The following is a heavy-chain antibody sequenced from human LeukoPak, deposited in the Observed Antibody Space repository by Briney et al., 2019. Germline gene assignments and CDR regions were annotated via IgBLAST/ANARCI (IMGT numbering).Heavy chain of an antibody. D-gene: IGHD4-17*01. CDR1: GGFISSYY. J-gene: IGHJ4*02. CDR2: IYTSGST. Sequence: SETLSLTCTVSGGFISSYYWSWIRQPAGKGLEWIGRIYTSGSTNYNPSLKSRVTMSVDTSKNQFSLKLSSVTAADTAVYYCARPIDYAGPFDYWGQGTLVTVSS. V-gene: IGHV4-4*07. CDR3: ARPIDYAGPFDY.